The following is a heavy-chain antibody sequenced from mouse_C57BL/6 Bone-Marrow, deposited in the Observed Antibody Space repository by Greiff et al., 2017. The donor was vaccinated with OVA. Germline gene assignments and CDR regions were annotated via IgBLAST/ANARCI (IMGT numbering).Heavy chain of an antibody. CDR2: INPSTGGT. J-gene: IGHJ2*01. V-gene: IGHV1-42*01. D-gene: IGHD1-1*01. CDR1: GYSFTGYY. Sequence: EVQLVESGPELVKPGASVKISCKASGYSFTGYYMNWVKQSPEKSLEWIGEINPSTGGTTYNQKFKAKATLTVDKSSSTAYMQLKSLTSEDSAVYYCHITTVVAYYFDYWGQGTTLTVSS. CDR3: HITTVVAYYFDY.